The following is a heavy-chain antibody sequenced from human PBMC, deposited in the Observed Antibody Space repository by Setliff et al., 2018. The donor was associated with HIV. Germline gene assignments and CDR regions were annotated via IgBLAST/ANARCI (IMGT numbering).Heavy chain of an antibody. Sequence: GESLRLSCAASGFTFDDYGMHWVRQAPGKGLEWVSFVSWDGSDTYYADSMKGRFTISRDNSKKSLYLQMNSLRAEDTALYYCVKDTYSTGWYRMDYYYYGMEVWGQGTTVTAP. V-gene: IGHV3-43D*04. CDR3: VKDTYSTGWYRMDYYYYGMEV. CDR2: VSWDGSDT. CDR1: GFTFDDYG. J-gene: IGHJ6*02. D-gene: IGHD6-19*01.